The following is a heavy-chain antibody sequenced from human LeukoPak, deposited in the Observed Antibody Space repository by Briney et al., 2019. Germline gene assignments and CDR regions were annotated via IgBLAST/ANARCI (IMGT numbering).Heavy chain of an antibody. CDR2: IYHSGST. Sequence: SETLSLACTVSGYSISSGYYWGWIRQPPGKGLEWTGSIYHSGSTYYNPSLKSRVTISVDTSKNQFSLKLSSVTAADTAVYYCAGGLVVVVTVDAFDIWGQGTMVTVSS. D-gene: IGHD2-21*02. CDR3: AGGLVVVVTVDAFDI. CDR1: GYSISSGYY. J-gene: IGHJ3*02. V-gene: IGHV4-38-2*02.